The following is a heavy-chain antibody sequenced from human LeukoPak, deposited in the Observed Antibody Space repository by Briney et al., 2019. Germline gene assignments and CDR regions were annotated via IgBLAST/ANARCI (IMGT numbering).Heavy chain of an antibody. CDR2: IDYSGVT. Sequence: TPSQTLSLTCTVSGGSISSGDYSWSWIRQPPGKGLEWIGYIDYSGVTYYNPSLKSRVTMSVDTSKNQFSLKLSSVTAADTAVYYCARDSSSYGIFDSWGQGTLVTVSS. CDR3: ARDSSSYGIFDS. D-gene: IGHD3-22*01. CDR1: GGSISSGDYS. J-gene: IGHJ4*02. V-gene: IGHV4-30-4*01.